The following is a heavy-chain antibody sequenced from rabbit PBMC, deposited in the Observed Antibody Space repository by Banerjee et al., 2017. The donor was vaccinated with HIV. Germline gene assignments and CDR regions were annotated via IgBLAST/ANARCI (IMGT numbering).Heavy chain of an antibody. CDR1: GFSFSSSYW. Sequence: QEQLEESGGDLVKPEGSLTLTCTASGFSFSSSYWICWVRQAPGKGLEWIACIYAGSSGSTYYASWAKGRFTISKTSSTTVTLQMTSLTAADTATYFCARDNAGYGGFGDADLWGQGTLVTVS. V-gene: IGHV1S45*01. CDR2: IYAGSSGST. CDR3: ARDNAGYGGFGDADL. J-gene: IGHJ4*01. D-gene: IGHD6-1*01.